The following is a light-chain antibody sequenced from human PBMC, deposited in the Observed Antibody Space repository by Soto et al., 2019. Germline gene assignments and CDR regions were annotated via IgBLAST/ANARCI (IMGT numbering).Light chain of an antibody. CDR2: LGS. J-gene: IGKJ1*01. Sequence: DIVMTQSPLSLPVTPGESASISCRSSQSLLHRNGYNYLDWYLQKPGQSPQVLIYLGSNRASGVPDRFSGSGSGTDFTLKISRVEAEDVGVYYCMQPPQTPWTFGQGTKVEIK. CDR1: QSLLHRNGYNY. V-gene: IGKV2-28*01. CDR3: MQPPQTPWT.